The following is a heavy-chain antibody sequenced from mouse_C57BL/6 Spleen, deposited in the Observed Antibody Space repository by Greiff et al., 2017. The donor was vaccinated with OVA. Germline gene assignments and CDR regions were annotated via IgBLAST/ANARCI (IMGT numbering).Heavy chain of an antibody. D-gene: IGHD1-1*01. J-gene: IGHJ1*03. CDR3: ARHDYYGSSQRDWYFDV. V-gene: IGHV5-12*01. CDR2: ISNGGGST. CDR1: GFTFSDYY. Sequence: DVKLVESGGGLVQPGGSLKLSCAASGFTFSDYYMYWVRQTPEKRLEWVAYISNGGGSTYYPDTVKGRFTISRDHAKNTLYLQMSRLKSEDTAMYSCARHDYYGSSQRDWYFDVWGTGTTVTVSS.